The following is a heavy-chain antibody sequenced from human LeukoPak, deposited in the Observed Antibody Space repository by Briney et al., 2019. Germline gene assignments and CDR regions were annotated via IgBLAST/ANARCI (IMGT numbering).Heavy chain of an antibody. Sequence: GGSLRLSCAASGFTFSSYWMHWVRQAPGKGLVWVSRINSDGSSTSYADSVKGRFTISRDNAKNTLYLQMNSLRAEDTAVYYCAKSDGYGLIDYWGQGTLVTVSS. V-gene: IGHV3-74*01. CDR2: INSDGSST. CDR3: AKSDGYGLIDY. D-gene: IGHD2-21*02. CDR1: GFTFSSYW. J-gene: IGHJ4*01.